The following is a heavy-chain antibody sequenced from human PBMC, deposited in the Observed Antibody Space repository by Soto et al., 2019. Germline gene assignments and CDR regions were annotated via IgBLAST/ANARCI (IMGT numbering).Heavy chain of an antibody. CDR2: IFYSGST. CDR3: AKDSGYNYGYFRWFDP. V-gene: IGHV4-59*01. Sequence: QVHLRESGPRLVKPSETLSLTCTVSGGSISNYYWSWIRQPPGRGLEWIGHIFYSGSTNYNPALKSRVTISVDTSKSQFSLKLSSVTAADTAVYYCAKDSGYNYGYFRWFDPWGQGTLVTVSS. CDR1: GGSISNYY. D-gene: IGHD5-18*01. J-gene: IGHJ5*02.